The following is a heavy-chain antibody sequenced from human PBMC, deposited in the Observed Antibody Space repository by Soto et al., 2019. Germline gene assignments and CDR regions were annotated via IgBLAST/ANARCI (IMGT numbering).Heavy chain of an antibody. D-gene: IGHD4-17*01. CDR1: GFTFSGSA. CDR2: IRSKANSYAT. CDR3: TRRSTTVVTPTPRIYGMDV. V-gene: IGHV3-73*01. Sequence: GGSLRLSCAASGFTFSGSAMHWVRQASGKGLEWVGRIRSKANSYATAYAASVKGRFTISRDDSKNTAYLQMNSLKTEDTAVYYCTRRSTTVVTPTPRIYGMDVWGQGTTVTVSS. J-gene: IGHJ6*02.